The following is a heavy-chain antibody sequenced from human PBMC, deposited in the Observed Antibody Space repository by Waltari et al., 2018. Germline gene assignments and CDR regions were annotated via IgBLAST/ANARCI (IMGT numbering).Heavy chain of an antibody. Sequence: QVQLRESGPGLVTPSATLSLTCVVSGYSIIPGDYWGWVRQPPGKGLAWSGSIHHSRSTYDRPSLKSRVTMSVDTSNNLFSLRLNSVTAADTAVYYCARQGRTISGPESFFDYWGQGTPVTVSS. D-gene: IGHD3-3*01. V-gene: IGHV4-38-2*01. CDR2: IHHSRST. J-gene: IGHJ4*02. CDR1: GYSIIPGDY. CDR3: ARQGRTISGPESFFDY.